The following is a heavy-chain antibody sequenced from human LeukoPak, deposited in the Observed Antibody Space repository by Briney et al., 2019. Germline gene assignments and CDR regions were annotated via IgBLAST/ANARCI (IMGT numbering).Heavy chain of an antibody. V-gene: IGHV4-59*12. CDR1: GGFISSYY. CDR2: IYYSGST. CDR3: ARKGFKRRFDY. Sequence: SETLSLTCTVSGGFISSYYWSWIRQPPGKGLEWIGYIYYSGSTNYNPSLKSRVTISVDTSKNQFSLRLSSVTAADTAVYYCARKGFKRRFDYWGQGTLVTVSS. J-gene: IGHJ4*02.